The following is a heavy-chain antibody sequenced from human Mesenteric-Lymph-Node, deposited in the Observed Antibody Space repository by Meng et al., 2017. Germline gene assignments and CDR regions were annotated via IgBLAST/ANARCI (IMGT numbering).Heavy chain of an antibody. CDR1: GYFFFNYW. J-gene: IGHJ4*02. CDR2: IYPGDSST. V-gene: IGHV5-51*01. Sequence: GESLKISCKGSGYFFFNYWIAWVRQMPGKGLEWMGIIYPGDSSTRYSPSFQGQVIISADRSINTAFLQWNSLRASDTAMYYCARLGYGSEYFDFWGQGTLVTVSS. CDR3: ARLGYGSEYFDF. D-gene: IGHD6-25*01.